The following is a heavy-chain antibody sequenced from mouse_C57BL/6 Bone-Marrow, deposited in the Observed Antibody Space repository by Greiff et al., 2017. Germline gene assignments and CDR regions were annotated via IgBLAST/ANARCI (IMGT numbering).Heavy chain of an antibody. D-gene: IGHD1-1*01. CDR2: LNPNNGGT. CDR3: AKGETTVVAQYYHARDY. J-gene: IGHJ4*01. CDR1: GYTFTDYY. Sequence: EVQLQQSGPELVKPGASVKISCKASGYTFTDYYMNWVKQSHGKSLEWIGDLNPNNGGTSYNQKFKGKATLTVDKSSSTAYMELLILTSEDSAVYYCAKGETTVVAQYYHARDYWGQGTSVTVSS. V-gene: IGHV1-26*01.